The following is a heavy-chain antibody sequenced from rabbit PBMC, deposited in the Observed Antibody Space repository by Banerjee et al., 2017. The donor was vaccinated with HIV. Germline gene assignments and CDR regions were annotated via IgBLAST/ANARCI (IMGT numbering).Heavy chain of an antibody. CDR1: GFSFSSSYY. CDR2: IYGGSGGST. J-gene: IGHJ4*01. CDR3: ARAGGFENYFNL. D-gene: IGHD1-1*01. Sequence: QEQLVESGGGLVQPEGSLTLTCTASGFSFSSSYYMCWVRQAPGKGLEWIACIYGGSGGSTYYASWAKGRFTISKTSSTTVTLQMTSLTAADTATYFCARAGGFENYFNLWGQGTLVTVS. V-gene: IGHV1S45*01.